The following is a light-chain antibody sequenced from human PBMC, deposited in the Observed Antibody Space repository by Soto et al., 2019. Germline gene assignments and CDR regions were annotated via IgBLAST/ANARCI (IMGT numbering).Light chain of an antibody. J-gene: IGKJ1*01. CDR2: GAS. CDR1: QTVSDNY. CDR3: HQYAASPRT. Sequence: EIVLTQSPGTLSLSPRQRATLSCRASQTVSDNYLAWYQQKPGQAPRLLIYGASSRAPGIPDRFSGSGSGTDFTLTISRLEPEDFAIYYCHQYAASPRTFGQGTQVAVK. V-gene: IGKV3-20*01.